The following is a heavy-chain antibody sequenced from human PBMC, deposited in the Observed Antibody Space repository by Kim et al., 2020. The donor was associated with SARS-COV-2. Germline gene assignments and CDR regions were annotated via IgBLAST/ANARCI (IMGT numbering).Heavy chain of an antibody. Sequence: SETLSLTCAVYGGSFSGYYWSWIRQPPGKGLEWIGEINHSGSTNYNPSLKSRVTISVDTSKNQFSLKLSSVTAADTAVYYCASGGPGYSSGWWPLDYWGQGTLVTVSS. CDR1: GGSFSGYY. D-gene: IGHD6-19*01. CDR3: ASGGPGYSSGWWPLDY. V-gene: IGHV4-34*01. CDR2: INHSGST. J-gene: IGHJ4*02.